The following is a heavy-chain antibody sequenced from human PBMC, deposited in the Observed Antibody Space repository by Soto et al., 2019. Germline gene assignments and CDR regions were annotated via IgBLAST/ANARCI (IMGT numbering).Heavy chain of an antibody. V-gene: IGHV4-34*01. D-gene: IGHD4-17*01. CDR2: INHSGST. J-gene: IGHJ2*01. Sequence: QVHLQQWGAGLMKPSETLSLTCAVYGGSFRGYYWSWIRQPPGKGLEWIGEINHSGSTNFNPSRKSRVSISVDTSKTQVSLKLSSVTAAATAVYYCAGHLKTTLTAYWYFDLWGRGTLVTVSS. CDR1: GGSFRGYY. CDR3: AGHLKTTLTAYWYFDL.